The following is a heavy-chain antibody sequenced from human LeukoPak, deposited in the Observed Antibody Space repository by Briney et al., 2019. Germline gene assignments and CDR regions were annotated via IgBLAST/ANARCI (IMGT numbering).Heavy chain of an antibody. CDR3: AEDLQRGYSSSYYYYGMDV. CDR2: ISYDGSNK. CDR1: GFTFSSYG. J-gene: IGHJ6*02. D-gene: IGHD5-18*01. V-gene: IGHV3-30*18. Sequence: QSGGSLRLSCAASGFTFSSYGMHWVRQAPGKGLEWVAVISYDGSNKYYADSVKGRFTISRDNSKNTLYLQMNSLRAEDTAVYYCAEDLQRGYSSSYYYYGMDVWGQGTTVTVSS.